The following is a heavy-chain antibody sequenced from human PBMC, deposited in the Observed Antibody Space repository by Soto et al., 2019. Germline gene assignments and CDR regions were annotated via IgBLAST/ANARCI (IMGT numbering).Heavy chain of an antibody. V-gene: IGHV4-34*01. D-gene: IGHD2-15*01. CDR3: ARFRAQRNNCSGSGCGKPYSALVP. CDR1: GGSFSGYY. CDR2: INHSGST. J-gene: IGHJ5*02. Sequence: QVQLQQSGAGLLKPSETLSLTCAVYGGSFSGYYWSWIRQPPGNGLEWIGVINHSGSTNYNPSLTSPVTISVDTYKYQCDQQPISVTGADTAVYYCARFRAQRNNCSGSGCGKPYSALVPWGQGTLVIVSA.